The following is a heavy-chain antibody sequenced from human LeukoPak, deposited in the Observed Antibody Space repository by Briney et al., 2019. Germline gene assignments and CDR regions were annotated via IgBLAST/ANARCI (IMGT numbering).Heavy chain of an antibody. Sequence: GGSLRLSCAASGFTFSSYGMHWVRQAPGKGLEWVAVISYDGSNKYYADSVKGRFTISRDNSKNTLYLQMNSLRAEDTAVYYCAKDFFPRSSPYDAFDIWGQGTMVTVSS. V-gene: IGHV3-30*18. D-gene: IGHD6-13*01. CDR1: GFTFSSYG. J-gene: IGHJ3*02. CDR3: AKDFFPRSSPYDAFDI. CDR2: ISYDGSNK.